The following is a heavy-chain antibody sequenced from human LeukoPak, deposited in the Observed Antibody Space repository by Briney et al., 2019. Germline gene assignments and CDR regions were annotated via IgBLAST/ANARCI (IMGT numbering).Heavy chain of an antibody. CDR3: ARGQRSDSGYSPFDS. CDR2: INPDGSEQ. D-gene: IGHD3-22*01. Sequence: GWSLRLSCAASGFAFGSPWMNWVRQAPGKGLEWVAKINPDGSEQDYVESVKVRFTISRDNAKNSVSLLMDTVSAGDTAVYFCARGQRSDSGYSPFDSWGQGTLVTVSS. J-gene: IGHJ4*02. V-gene: IGHV3-7*04. CDR1: GFAFGSPW.